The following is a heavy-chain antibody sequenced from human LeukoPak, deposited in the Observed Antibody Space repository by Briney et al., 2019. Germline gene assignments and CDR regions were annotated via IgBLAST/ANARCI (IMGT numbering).Heavy chain of an antibody. CDR3: ARDTVHRVAAVEGSY. Sequence: PSETLSLTCTVSGGSISSSSYYWGWIRQPPGKGLEWIGSIYDSGSTYYNPSLKSRVTISVDTSKNQFSLNLRSVTAADTAVYYCARDTVHRVAAVEGSYWGQGTLVTVSS. D-gene: IGHD6-13*01. CDR1: GGSISSSSYY. J-gene: IGHJ4*02. V-gene: IGHV4-39*02. CDR2: IYDSGST.